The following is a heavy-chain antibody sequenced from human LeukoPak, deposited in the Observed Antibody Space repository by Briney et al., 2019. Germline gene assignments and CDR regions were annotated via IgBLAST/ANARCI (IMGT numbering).Heavy chain of an antibody. Sequence: GAPVKVSCKASGYTFTAYYMHWVRQAPGHGLEWMGWIYANSGGTNYAQKFQGRVTLTRDTSISTAYMELSSLRSDDTAIYYCARDPPHRAYDFDYWGQGSLVTVSS. CDR2: IYANSGGT. CDR3: ARDPPHRAYDFDY. J-gene: IGHJ4*02. V-gene: IGHV1-2*02. CDR1: GYTFTAYY. D-gene: IGHD5-12*01.